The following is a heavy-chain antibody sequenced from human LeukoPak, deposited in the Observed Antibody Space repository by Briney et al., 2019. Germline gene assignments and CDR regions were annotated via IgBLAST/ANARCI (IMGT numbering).Heavy chain of an antibody. CDR2: IRSSSTTI. Sequence: GGSLRLSCAASGFTFSSYSMNWVRQAPGKGLEWVSYIRSSSTTIYYAASVKGRFTISRDNAKNSLYLQMNSLRDEDTAVYYCARALYFYDSSGYYYNDYWGQGTLVTVSS. D-gene: IGHD3-22*01. CDR1: GFTFSSYS. J-gene: IGHJ4*01. V-gene: IGHV3-48*02. CDR3: ARALYFYDSSGYYYNDY.